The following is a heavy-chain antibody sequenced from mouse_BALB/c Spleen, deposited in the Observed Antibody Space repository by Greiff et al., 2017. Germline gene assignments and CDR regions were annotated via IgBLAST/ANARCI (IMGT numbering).Heavy chain of an antibody. V-gene: IGHV14-1*02. CDR2: IDPENGNT. D-gene: IGHD2-1*01. Sequence: VQLKQSGAELVRPGALVKLSCKASGFNIKDYYMHWVKQRPEQGLEWIGWIDPENGNTIYDPKFQGKASITADTSSNTAYLQLSSLTSEDTAVYYGARRGGNYGGYYAMDYWGQGTSVTVSS. J-gene: IGHJ4*01. CDR3: ARRGGNYGGYYAMDY. CDR1: GFNIKDYY.